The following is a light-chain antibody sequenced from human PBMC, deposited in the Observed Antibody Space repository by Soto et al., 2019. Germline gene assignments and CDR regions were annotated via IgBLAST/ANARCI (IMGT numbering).Light chain of an antibody. Sequence: EIVLTQSPGTLSLSPGDRATLSCRASQSVTSNFLAWYQQKAGQAPRLLIYDATNRATGIPDRFSASGSETDFTLTINRLEPEDFAVYFCHQYVISSMYTFGQGTKLEIK. V-gene: IGKV3-20*01. J-gene: IGKJ2*01. CDR2: DAT. CDR3: HQYVISSMYT. CDR1: QSVTSNF.